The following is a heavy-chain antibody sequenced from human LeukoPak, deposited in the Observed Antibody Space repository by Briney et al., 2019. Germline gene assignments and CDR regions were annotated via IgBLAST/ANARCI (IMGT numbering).Heavy chain of an antibody. CDR3: ARDLAPVFDY. Sequence: GGSLRLSCAASGFTFSSYAMHWVRQAPGKGLEWVAVISYDGSNKYYADSVKGRFTISRDNTKTTMYLQMNSLRAEDTFVYYCARDLAPVFDYWGQGTLVTVSS. CDR2: ISYDGSNK. V-gene: IGHV3-30*04. J-gene: IGHJ4*02. CDR1: GFTFSSYA. D-gene: IGHD3-10*02.